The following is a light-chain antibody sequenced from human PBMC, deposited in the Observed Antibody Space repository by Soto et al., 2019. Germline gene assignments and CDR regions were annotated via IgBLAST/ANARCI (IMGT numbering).Light chain of an antibody. J-gene: IGKJ4*01. V-gene: IGKV1-5*03. CDR2: KAS. CDR3: QQYNNWPLALT. Sequence: DIQMTQSPSTLSGSVGDRVTITCRASQTISSWLAWYQQKPGKAPKLLIYKASTLKSGVPSRFSGSGSGTEFTLTISSLQSEDFAVYYCQQYNNWPLALTFGGGTKVDIK. CDR1: QTISSW.